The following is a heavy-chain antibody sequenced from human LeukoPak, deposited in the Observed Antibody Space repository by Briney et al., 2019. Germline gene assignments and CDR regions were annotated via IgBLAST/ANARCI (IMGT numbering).Heavy chain of an antibody. CDR1: GITLSSHG. J-gene: IGHJ3*02. CDR3: AKAADNFDI. V-gene: IGHV3-30*02. D-gene: IGHD3-9*01. Sequence: GGSLRLTCEASGITLSSHGMHWVRQAPGKGLEWMAFIPFDGSRQYYADSVKGRFIISRDNSKQTLYLQINNLRAEDTAVYYCAKAADNFDIWGQGTMVTVSS. CDR2: IPFDGSRQ.